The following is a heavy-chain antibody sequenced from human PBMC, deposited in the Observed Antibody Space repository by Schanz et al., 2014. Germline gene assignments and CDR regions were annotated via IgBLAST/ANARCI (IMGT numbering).Heavy chain of an antibody. CDR3: GRGFSRSYIDF. Sequence: QLLQSGAEVKKPGASMKVSCKASGYTFTTYYMLWVRQAPGQGLEWMGIINPSGGSTRYGQKFQGRITVTTDTSTSTVYLELSSLRSDDTAVYYCGRGFSRSYIDFWGQGTLSTVSS. J-gene: IGHJ4*02. D-gene: IGHD6-6*01. CDR1: GYTFTTYY. CDR2: INPSGGST. V-gene: IGHV1-46*03.